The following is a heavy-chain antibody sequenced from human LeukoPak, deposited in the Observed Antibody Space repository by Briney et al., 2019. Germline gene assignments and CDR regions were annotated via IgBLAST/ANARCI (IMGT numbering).Heavy chain of an antibody. CDR2: VSHDGSTT. CDR3: AKEPTSYSSGWYFQH. J-gene: IGHJ1*01. D-gene: IGHD6-25*01. V-gene: IGHV3-30*18. Sequence: PGGSLRLSCAASGFTFSNYGMQWVRQAPGKGLKWVTVVSHDGSTTFYADSVKGRFTISRDNSKNTLDLQMYSLRAEDTAVYYCAKEPTSYSSGWYFQHWGQGTLVTVSS. CDR1: GFTFSNYG.